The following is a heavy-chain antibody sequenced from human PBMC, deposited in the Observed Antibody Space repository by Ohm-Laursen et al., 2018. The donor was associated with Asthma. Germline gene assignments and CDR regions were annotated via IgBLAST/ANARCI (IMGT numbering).Heavy chain of an antibody. J-gene: IGHJ3*02. D-gene: IGHD1-26*01. V-gene: IGHV1-24*01. CDR2: FDPEDGET. CDR1: GYTLTELS. Sequence: GSSVKVSCNVSGYTLTELSMHWVRQAPGKGLEWMGGFDPEDGETIYAQKFQGRVTMTEDTSTDTAYMELSSLRSEDTAVYYCATEYRGSYGAFDIWGQGTMVTVSS. CDR3: ATEYRGSYGAFDI.